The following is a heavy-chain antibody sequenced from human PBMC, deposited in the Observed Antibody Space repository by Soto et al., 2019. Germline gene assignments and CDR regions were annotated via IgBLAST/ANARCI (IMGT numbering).Heavy chain of an antibody. CDR2: FDPEDGEA. J-gene: IGHJ6*02. CDR1: GYTLTELS. CDR3: ATDLGNIAAAGTGFYYYGMDV. V-gene: IGHV1-24*01. D-gene: IGHD6-13*01. Sequence: GASVKVSCKVSGYTLTELSMHWVRQAPGKGLEWMGGFDPEDGEAIYAQKFQGRVTMTEDTSTDTAYMELSSLRSEDTAAYYCATDLGNIAAAGTGFYYYGMDVWGQGTTVTVSS.